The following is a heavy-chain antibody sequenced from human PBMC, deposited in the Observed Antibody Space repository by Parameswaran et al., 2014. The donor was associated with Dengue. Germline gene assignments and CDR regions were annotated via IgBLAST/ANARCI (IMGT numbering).Heavy chain of an antibody. CDR2: ISNYNANT. CDR3: ARDRALGEIPFDY. Sequence: WVRQAPGQGLEWMGWISNYNANTKYAQKFQGRVTMTTDRSTNTVYMELRRLRSDDTAVYYCARDRALGEIPFDYWGQGTLVTVS. J-gene: IGHJ4*02. V-gene: IGHV1-18*01. D-gene: IGHD3-10*01.